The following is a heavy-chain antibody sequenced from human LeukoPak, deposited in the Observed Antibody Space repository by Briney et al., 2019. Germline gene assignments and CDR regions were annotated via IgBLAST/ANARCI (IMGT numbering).Heavy chain of an antibody. CDR1: GGSFSGYY. V-gene: IGHV4-34*01. D-gene: IGHD6-13*01. CDR2: INHSGSA. CDR3: ARAGGIAAAGTLFDP. Sequence: SETLSLTCAVYGGSFSGYYWSWIRQPPGKGLEWIGEINHSGSANYNPPLRSRVILSVETSKNQFSLKVSSVTAADTAVYYCARAGGIAAAGTLFDPWGQGTLVTVSS. J-gene: IGHJ5*02.